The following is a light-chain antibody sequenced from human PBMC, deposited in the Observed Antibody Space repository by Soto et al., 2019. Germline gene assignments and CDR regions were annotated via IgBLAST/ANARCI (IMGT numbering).Light chain of an antibody. CDR1: QTVATF. J-gene: IGKJ2*01. CDR3: QQSLSTPYT. CDR2: AAS. V-gene: IGKV1-39*01. Sequence: DSQMTQSPASLSASIGDRVSISCRASQTVATFLNWYQQKPGKVPQLLIYAASTLQSGVPSRFSGSGSGTDFTLVISSLQREDFGTYYCQQSLSTPYTFGQGTKVDIK.